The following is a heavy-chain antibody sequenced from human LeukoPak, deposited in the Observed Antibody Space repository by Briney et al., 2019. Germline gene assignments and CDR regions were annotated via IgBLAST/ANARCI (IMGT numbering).Heavy chain of an antibody. CDR1: GGSISTYY. CDR2: IYYSGST. Sequence: SETLSLTCTVSGGSISTYYWSWIRQPPGKGLEWIGYIYYSGSTNYNPSLKSRVTISVDTSNNQFSLKLSSVTAADTAVYYCARQVGMTAAAVHDPWGQGTLVTVSS. J-gene: IGHJ5*02. CDR3: ARQVGMTAAAVHDP. D-gene: IGHD6-25*01. V-gene: IGHV4-59*08.